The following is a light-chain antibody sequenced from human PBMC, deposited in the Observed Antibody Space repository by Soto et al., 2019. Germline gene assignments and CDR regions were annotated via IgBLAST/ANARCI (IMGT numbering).Light chain of an antibody. Sequence: QSALTQPASVSGSPGQSITISCTGTSSDVGGYIYVSWYRQHPGKAPKPTIYEVSNRPSGVSNRFSGSKSGNTASLTISGLQAEDEADYYCSSYTSMTTLVFGTGTKLTVL. V-gene: IGLV2-14*01. CDR3: SSYTSMTTLV. J-gene: IGLJ1*01. CDR2: EVS. CDR1: SSDVGGYIY.